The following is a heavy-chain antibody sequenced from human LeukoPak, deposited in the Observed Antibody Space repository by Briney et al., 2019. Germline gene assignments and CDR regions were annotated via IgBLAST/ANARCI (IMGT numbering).Heavy chain of an antibody. J-gene: IGHJ5*02. CDR2: INPNNGVT. D-gene: IGHD6-13*01. CDR1: GYTFTDYY. V-gene: IGHV1-2*02. Sequence: ASVKVSCKASGYTFTDYYLHWVRQAPGQGLEWMGWINPNNGVTKYAQKFQGRVTMTRDTSISTAYMEVSSLSSDDTAVYYCARGRNSDSWYFDWFDIWGQGTLVTVSS. CDR3: ARGRNSDSWYFDWFDI.